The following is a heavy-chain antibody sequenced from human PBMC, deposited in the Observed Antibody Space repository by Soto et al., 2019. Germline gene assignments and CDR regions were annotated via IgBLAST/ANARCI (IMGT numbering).Heavy chain of an antibody. V-gene: IGHV1-46*01. CDR1: GYTFTSYY. CDR2: INPSGGST. CDR3: ARELRFLEWLPDPLYYYGMDV. J-gene: IGHJ6*02. D-gene: IGHD3-3*01. Sequence: ASVKVSCKASGYTFTSYYMHWVRQAPGQGLEWMGIINPSGGSTSYAQKFQGRVTMIRDTSTSTVYMELSSLRSEDTAVYYCARELRFLEWLPDPLYYYGMDVWGQGTTVTVSS.